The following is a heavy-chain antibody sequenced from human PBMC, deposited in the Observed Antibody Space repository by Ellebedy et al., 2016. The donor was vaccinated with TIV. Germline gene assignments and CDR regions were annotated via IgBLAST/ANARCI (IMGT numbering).Heavy chain of an antibody. Sequence: GESLKISCAASGFTFSSYWMSWVRQAPGKGLEWVANIKQDGSEKYYVDSVKGRFTISRDNAKNSLYLQMNSLRAEDTAVYYCASLSGSYSSAYYFDYWGQGTLVTVSS. CDR1: GFTFSSYW. J-gene: IGHJ4*02. CDR2: IKQDGSEK. CDR3: ASLSGSYSSAYYFDY. D-gene: IGHD1-26*01. V-gene: IGHV3-7*02.